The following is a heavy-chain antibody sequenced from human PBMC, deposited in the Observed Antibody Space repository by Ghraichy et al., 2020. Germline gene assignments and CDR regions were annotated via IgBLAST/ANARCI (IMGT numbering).Heavy chain of an antibody. CDR2: ISGSGGST. CDR3: AKAPIPIAAAQGYYMDV. V-gene: IGHV3-23*01. D-gene: IGHD6-13*01. Sequence: GGSLRLSCAASGFTFSSYAMSWVRQAPGKGLEWVSAISGSGGSTYYADSVKGRFTISRDNSKNTLYLQMNSLRAEDTAVYYCAKAPIPIAAAQGYYMDVWGKGTTVTVSS. J-gene: IGHJ6*03. CDR1: GFTFSSYA.